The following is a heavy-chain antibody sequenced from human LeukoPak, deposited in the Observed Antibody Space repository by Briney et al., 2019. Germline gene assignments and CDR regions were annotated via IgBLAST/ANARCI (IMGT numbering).Heavy chain of an antibody. J-gene: IGHJ5*01. D-gene: IGHD3-10*02. CDR1: GYTFTGYY. CDR2: IYPGDSDT. CDR3: ASSLGSGSYSLLS. V-gene: IGHV5-51*01. Sequence: GASVKVSCKASGYTFTGYYMHWVRQAPGQGLEWMGIIYPGDSDTRYSPSFQGQVTISADNSISTAYLQWSSLKASDTAMYYCASSLGSGSYSLLSWGHGTLVTVSS.